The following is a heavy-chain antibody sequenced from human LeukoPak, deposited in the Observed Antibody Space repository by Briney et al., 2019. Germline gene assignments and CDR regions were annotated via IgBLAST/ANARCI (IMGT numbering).Heavy chain of an antibody. CDR1: GGSVNSNNYY. CDR3: ARDVGIQLLLGDYFDY. CDR2: VYFTGST. V-gene: IGHV4-39*07. D-gene: IGHD3-22*01. Sequence: TSETLSLTCTVSGGSVNSNNYYWAWVRQPPGKGLEWIGNVYFTGSTQYNPSLKSRVTILMDTSKEQFSLKLTSVTAADTAVYYCARDVGIQLLLGDYFDYWGQGILVTVSS. J-gene: IGHJ4*02.